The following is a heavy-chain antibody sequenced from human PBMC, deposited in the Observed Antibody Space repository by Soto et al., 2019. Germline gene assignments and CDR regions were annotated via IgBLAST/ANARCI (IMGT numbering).Heavy chain of an antibody. Sequence: GGSLRLSCAASGFTFSSYAMSWVRQAPGKGLEWVSAISGSGSSRYYVDSVKGRFTISRDNSKNTLYLQMNSLRAEDTAVYYCAKVGGSPTYYNCGMDVWGQGTTVTVSS. D-gene: IGHD3-3*01. CDR2: ISGSGSSR. J-gene: IGHJ6*02. V-gene: IGHV3-23*01. CDR1: GFTFSSYA. CDR3: AKVGGSPTYYNCGMDV.